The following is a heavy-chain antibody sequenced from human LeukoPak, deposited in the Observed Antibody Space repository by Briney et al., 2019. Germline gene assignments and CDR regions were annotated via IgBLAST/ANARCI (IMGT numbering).Heavy chain of an antibody. D-gene: IGHD5-18*01. V-gene: IGHV1-2*02. CDR3: VRDLRIQLWAGVGY. CDR1: GYTFTGYY. Sequence: ASVKVSCKASGYTFTGYYMHWVRQAPGQGLEWMGWINPNSGGTNYAQKFQGRVTMTRDTSISTAYMELSRLRSDDTAAYYCVRDLRIQLWAGVGYWGQGTLVTVSS. CDR2: INPNSGGT. J-gene: IGHJ4*02.